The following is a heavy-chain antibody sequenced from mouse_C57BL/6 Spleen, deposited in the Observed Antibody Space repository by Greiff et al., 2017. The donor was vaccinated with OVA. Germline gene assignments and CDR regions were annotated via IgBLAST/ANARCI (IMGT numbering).Heavy chain of an antibody. J-gene: IGHJ4*01. V-gene: IGHV3-1*01. CDR2: ISYSGST. D-gene: IGHD1-1*01. Sequence: EVKVVESGPGMVKPSQSLSLTCTVTGYSITSGYDWHWIRHFPGNKLEWVGYISYSGSTNYNPSLKSRISITHDTSKNHFFLKLNSVTTEDTATYYCARGDYGSSPSMDYWGQGTSVTVSS. CDR3: ARGDYGSSPSMDY. CDR1: GYSITSGYD.